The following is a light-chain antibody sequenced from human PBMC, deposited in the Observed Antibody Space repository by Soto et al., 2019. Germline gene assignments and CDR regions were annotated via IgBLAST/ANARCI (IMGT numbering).Light chain of an antibody. J-gene: IGLJ2*01. CDR1: SSDVGRYNY. Sequence: QSALTQPPSASGSPGQSVTISCTGTSSDVGRYNYVSWYQQHPGKAPKLVIYDVTVRPSGVPDRYSAPKCGNTASLTVSGRQAEDEADYYCASYAGNSAMVFGGGTKLTVL. CDR3: ASYAGNSAMV. V-gene: IGLV2-8*01. CDR2: DVT.